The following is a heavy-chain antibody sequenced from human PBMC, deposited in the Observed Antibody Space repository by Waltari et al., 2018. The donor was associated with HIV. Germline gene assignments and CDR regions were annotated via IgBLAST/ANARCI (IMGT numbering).Heavy chain of an antibody. CDR1: GFTFSSHG. D-gene: IGHD3-10*01. CDR2: ISYDGSNK. V-gene: IGHV3-30*18. Sequence: QVQLVASGGGVVQPGRSLRHSCAASGFTFSSHGMHRVRPAPGKGLEWVAVISYDGSNKYYADSVKGRFTISRGNSKNTLYLQMNSLRAEDTAVYYCAKDLPFYGSGNGDYWGQGTLVTVSS. CDR3: AKDLPFYGSGNGDY. J-gene: IGHJ4*02.